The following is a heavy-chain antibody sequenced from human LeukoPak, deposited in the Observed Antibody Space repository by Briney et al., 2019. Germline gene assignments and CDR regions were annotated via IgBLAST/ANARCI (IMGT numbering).Heavy chain of an antibody. Sequence: PGGSLRLSCAASGFTFSSYSMNWVRQAPGKGREWVSSISSSSSYIYYADSVKGGFTISRDNAKNSLYLQVHTLRAGHTAVYYCARDRRPSFGSPRDAFDIWGQGTLVTVSS. CDR2: ISSSSSYI. D-gene: IGHD3-10*01. V-gene: IGHV3-21*01. J-gene: IGHJ3*02. CDR3: ARDRRPSFGSPRDAFDI. CDR1: GFTFSSYS.